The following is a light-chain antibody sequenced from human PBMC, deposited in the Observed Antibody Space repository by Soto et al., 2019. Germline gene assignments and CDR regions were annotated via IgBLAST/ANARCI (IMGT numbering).Light chain of an antibody. CDR1: QSVSSSY. J-gene: IGKJ1*01. V-gene: IGKV3-20*01. CDR2: GAS. Sequence: ETVLTQSPGTLSLSPGERASLSCRASQSVSSSYVAWYQLRPGQAPRLLIYGASIRATGIPDRFSGGGSGTDFTLTIAMLEPEDCAVYICQQYGNSPQTFGQGTKVEIK. CDR3: QQYGNSPQT.